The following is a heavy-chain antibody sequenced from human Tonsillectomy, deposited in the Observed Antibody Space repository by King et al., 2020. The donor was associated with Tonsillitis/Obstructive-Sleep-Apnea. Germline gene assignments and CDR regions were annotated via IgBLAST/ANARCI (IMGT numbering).Heavy chain of an antibody. CDR3: ARDAPPTYYDSSGYYFVAFDI. J-gene: IGHJ3*02. CDR2: IYYSGST. V-gene: IGHV4-31*03. Sequence: QLQESGPGLVKPSQTLSLTCTVSGGSISSGGYYWSWIRQHPGKGLEWIGYIYYSGSTYYNTSLKSRVTISVDTSKNQFSLKLSSVTAADTAVYYCARDAPPTYYDSSGYYFVAFDIWGQGTMVTVSS. D-gene: IGHD3-22*01. CDR1: GGSISSGGYY.